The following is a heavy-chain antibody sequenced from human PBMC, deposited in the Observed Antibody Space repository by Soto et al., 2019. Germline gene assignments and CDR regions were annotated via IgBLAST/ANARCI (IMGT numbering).Heavy chain of an antibody. Sequence: TSETLSLTCTASGGSISSSSYYWGWIRQPPGKGLEWIGSIYYSGSTYYNPSLKSRVTISVDTSKNQFSLKVRSVTAAYTAVYYWARHTPAISDSDRWGQGTLVTVSS. CDR3: ARHTPAISDSDR. V-gene: IGHV4-39*01. CDR2: IYYSGST. CDR1: GGSISSSSYY. D-gene: IGHD2-15*01. J-gene: IGHJ4*02.